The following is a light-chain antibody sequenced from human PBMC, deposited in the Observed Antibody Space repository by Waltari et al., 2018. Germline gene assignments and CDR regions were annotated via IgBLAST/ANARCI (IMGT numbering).Light chain of an antibody. CDR1: QNIRNN. CDR3: QQSYSTTT. CDR2: AAA. J-gene: IGKJ4*01. Sequence: DIQMTQSPSSLSASVGDRVTITCRASQNIRNNLNWYHQKPGKAPKLLIYAAATLQSEVPSRFSGSGSGTDFTLTISSLQPEDSATYYCQQSYSTTTFGGGTKVEIK. V-gene: IGKV1-39*01.